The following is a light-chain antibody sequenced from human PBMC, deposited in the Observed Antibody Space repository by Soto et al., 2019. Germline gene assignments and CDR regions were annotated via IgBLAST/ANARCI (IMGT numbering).Light chain of an antibody. J-gene: IGKJ5*01. CDR1: QSVDNN. Sequence: EIMMPQSPVTLSASPGESAPLSCRASQSVDNNVAWYQQKPGQAPRLLIVGSFARATGIPARFSGSGSGSEFTLTISGLQSEDFAVYYCQQYNDRPPITFGQGTRLEIK. V-gene: IGKV3-15*01. CDR3: QQYNDRPPIT. CDR2: GSF.